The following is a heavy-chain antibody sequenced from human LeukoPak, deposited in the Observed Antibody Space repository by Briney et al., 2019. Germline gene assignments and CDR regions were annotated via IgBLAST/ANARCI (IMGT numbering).Heavy chain of an antibody. D-gene: IGHD3/OR15-3a*01. CDR2: INHSGST. J-gene: IGHJ4*02. V-gene: IGHV4-34*01. Sequence: SETLSLTCAVYGGSFSGYYWSWIRQPPGKGLEWIGEINHSGSTNYNASLKSQVSISIDTSKNQFSLRLTSVTAADTAVYFCARQTGSGLFILPGGQGTLVTVSS. CDR1: GGSFSGYY. CDR3: ARQTGSGLFILP.